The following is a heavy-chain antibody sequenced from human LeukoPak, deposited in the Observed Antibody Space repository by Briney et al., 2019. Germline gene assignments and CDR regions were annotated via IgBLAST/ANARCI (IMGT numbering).Heavy chain of an antibody. CDR1: GYTFTSYD. D-gene: IGHD2-2*01. V-gene: IGHV1-8*01. J-gene: IGHJ5*02. CDR3: ARVPAKRYCSSTSCYSGWFDP. CDR2: MNPNSGNT. Sequence: GASVKVSCKASGYTFTSYDINWVRQATGQGLEWMGWMNPNSGNTGYAQKFQGRVTVTRNTSISTAYMELSSLRTEDTAVYYCARVPAKRYCSSTSCYSGWFDPWGQGTLVTVSS.